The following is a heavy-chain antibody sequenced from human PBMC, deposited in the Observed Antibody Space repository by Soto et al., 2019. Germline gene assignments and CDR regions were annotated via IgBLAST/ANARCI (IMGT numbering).Heavy chain of an antibody. D-gene: IGHD6-13*01. CDR1: GYSFTSYW. Sequence: GESLKISCKGSGYSFTSYWIGWVRQMPGKGLEWMGIIYPGDSDTRYSPSFQGQVTISADKSISTAYLQWSSLKASDTAMYYWAIAVYSSSWLSYYYYGMDLWGQGTTVTVSS. J-gene: IGHJ6*02. CDR2: IYPGDSDT. CDR3: AIAVYSSSWLSYYYYGMDL. V-gene: IGHV5-51*01.